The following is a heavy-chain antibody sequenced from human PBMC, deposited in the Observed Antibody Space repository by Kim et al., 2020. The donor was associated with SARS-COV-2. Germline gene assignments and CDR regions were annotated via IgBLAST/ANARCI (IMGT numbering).Heavy chain of an antibody. CDR1: GFKFKTYG. J-gene: IGHJ5*02. Sequence: GGSLRLSCAASGFKFKTYGISWDRQAPGQGLEYVASISSDGTSTDYADSLKARFTVSRDNAKNSVFLQLNSLTVEDTAVYYCAGTSGVDDPWGQGTLVT. D-gene: IGHD7-27*01. CDR2: ISSDGTST. V-gene: IGHV3-21*01. CDR3: AGTSGVDDP.